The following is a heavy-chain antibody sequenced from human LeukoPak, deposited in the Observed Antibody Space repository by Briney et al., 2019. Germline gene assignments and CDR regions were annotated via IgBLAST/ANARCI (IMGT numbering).Heavy chain of an antibody. CDR1: GGSISSYY. D-gene: IGHD3-10*01. Sequence: SETLSLTCTVSGGSISSYYWSWIRQPPGKGLEWIGYIYYSGSTNYNPSLKSRVTISVDTSKNQFSLKLSSVTAADTAVYYCARRGRYYGSGRPINNWFDPWGQGTLVTVSS. V-gene: IGHV4-59*12. CDR3: ARRGRYYGSGRPINNWFDP. J-gene: IGHJ5*02. CDR2: IYYSGST.